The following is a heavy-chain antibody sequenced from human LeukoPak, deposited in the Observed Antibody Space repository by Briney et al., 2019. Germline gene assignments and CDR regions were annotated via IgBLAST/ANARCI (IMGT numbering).Heavy chain of an antibody. D-gene: IGHD2-2*01. Sequence: GGSLRLSCAASGFIFSSYEMNWVRQAPGKGLEWVSYVGISSGNTKYADSVKGRFTISGDKAKNSLYLQMNSLRVEDTAVYYCARDTKYAFDNWGQGTLVTVSS. CDR3: ARDTKYAFDN. J-gene: IGHJ4*02. CDR2: VGISSGNT. CDR1: GFIFSSYE. V-gene: IGHV3-48*03.